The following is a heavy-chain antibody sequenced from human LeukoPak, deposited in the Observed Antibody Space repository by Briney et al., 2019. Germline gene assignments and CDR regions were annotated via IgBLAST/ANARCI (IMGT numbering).Heavy chain of an antibody. CDR2: IYHSGST. V-gene: IGHV4-30-2*01. CDR1: GGSISSGGYS. J-gene: IGHJ5*02. CDR3: ARERPFKDSSSWYWFDP. Sequence: SQTLSLTCAVSGGSISSGGYSWSWIRQPPGKGLEWIGYIYHSGSTYYNPSLKSRVTISVDRSKNQFSLKLSSVTAADTAAYYCARERPFKDSSSWYWFDPWGQGTLVTVSS. D-gene: IGHD6-13*01.